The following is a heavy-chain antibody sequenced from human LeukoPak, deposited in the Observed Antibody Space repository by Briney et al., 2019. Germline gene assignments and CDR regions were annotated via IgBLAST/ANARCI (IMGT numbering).Heavy chain of an antibody. D-gene: IGHD5-12*01. Sequence: SETLSLTCAVSGYSISSSNWWGWIRQPPGKGLEWIGYIYYSGSTYYNPSLKSRVTMSVDTSKNQFSLKLSSVTAVDTAVYYCARSGPRSYWYFDLWGRGTLVTVSS. V-gene: IGHV4-28*01. CDR2: IYYSGST. CDR1: GYSISSSNW. J-gene: IGHJ2*01. CDR3: ARSGPRSYWYFDL.